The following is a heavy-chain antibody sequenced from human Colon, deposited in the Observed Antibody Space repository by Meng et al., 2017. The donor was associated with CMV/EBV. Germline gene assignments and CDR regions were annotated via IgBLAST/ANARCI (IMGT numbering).Heavy chain of an antibody. CDR2: INPADGGP. J-gene: IGHJ5*02. Sequence: TFTSYHVHWLPQAPGQGLEWVGMINPADGGPTYAQRFQGRVTMTSDTSTSTVYVVLRSLRSDDTALYFCAREYCTTYRCSYNPHWYDPWGQGTLVTVSS. CDR1: TFTSYH. CDR3: AREYCTTYRCSYNPHWYDP. V-gene: IGHV1-46*01. D-gene: IGHD2-8*01.